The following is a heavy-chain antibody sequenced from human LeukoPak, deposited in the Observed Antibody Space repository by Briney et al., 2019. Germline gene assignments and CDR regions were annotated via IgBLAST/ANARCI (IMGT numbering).Heavy chain of an antibody. Sequence: GGSLRLSCAASGFTFSSYTMNWVRQTPGKGLEWVSYIGTSFSTTYYADSVKGRFTISRDNAKNSLFLQMNSLRAEDTAVYYCARGLKTAYNYFDYWGQGTLVTVSS. J-gene: IGHJ4*02. CDR3: ARGLKTAYNYFDY. D-gene: IGHD2-21*02. CDR2: IGTSFSTT. CDR1: GFTFSSYT. V-gene: IGHV3-48*01.